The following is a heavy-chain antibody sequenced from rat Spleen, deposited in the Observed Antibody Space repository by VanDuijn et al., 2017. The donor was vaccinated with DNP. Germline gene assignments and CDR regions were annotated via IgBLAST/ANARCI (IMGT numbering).Heavy chain of an antibody. CDR2: VSYGGDTT. Sequence: EVQLVESGGGLVQPGRSMKLSCAASGFTFSNYYMAWVRQAPTRGLEWVASVSYGGDTTYYRDSVKGRFTISRDNGKSSLYLQMDSLRSEDTASYFCTTRNSGYGGYFDYWGQGVMVTVSS. J-gene: IGHJ2*01. CDR3: TTRNSGYGGYFDY. D-gene: IGHD4-3*01. V-gene: IGHV5-20*01. CDR1: GFTFSNYY.